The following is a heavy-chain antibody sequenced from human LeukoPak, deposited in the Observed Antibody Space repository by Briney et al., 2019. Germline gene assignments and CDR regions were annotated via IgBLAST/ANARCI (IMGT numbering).Heavy chain of an antibody. CDR2: IYYSGST. J-gene: IGHJ5*02. Sequence: SETLSLTCTVSGGSISSGGYYWRWIRQHPGKGLEWIGYIYYSGSTYYNPSLKSRVTISVDTSKNQFSLKLSSVTAADTAVYYCATAVYEGGPYDIQPGGFTRVRFDPWGQGTLVTVSS. CDR1: GGSISSGGYY. CDR3: ATAVYEGGPYDIQPGGFTRVRFDP. D-gene: IGHD3-9*01. V-gene: IGHV4-31*03.